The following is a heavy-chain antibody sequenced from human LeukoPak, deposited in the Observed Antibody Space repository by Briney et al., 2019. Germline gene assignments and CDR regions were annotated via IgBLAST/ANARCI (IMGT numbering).Heavy chain of an antibody. CDR2: IYHSGST. V-gene: IGHV4-38-2*02. Sequence: SETLSLTCTVSGGSISSHYWSWIRQPPGKGLEWIGSIYHSGSTYYNPSLKSRVTISVDTSKNQFSLRLSSVTAADTAVYYCARVSNWFDPWGQGTLVTVSS. J-gene: IGHJ5*02. CDR1: GGSISSHY. D-gene: IGHD3-16*02. CDR3: ARVSNWFDP.